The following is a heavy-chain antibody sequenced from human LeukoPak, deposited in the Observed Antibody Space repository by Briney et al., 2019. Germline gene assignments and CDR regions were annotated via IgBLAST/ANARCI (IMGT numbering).Heavy chain of an antibody. D-gene: IGHD6-13*01. J-gene: IGHJ4*02. CDR2: ISGGGSST. CDR1: GFTFSNYA. CDR3: AKLYTSSWYDDY. Sequence: GGSLRLSCAASGFTFSNYAMNWVRQARGKGLEWVSTISGGGSSTYYADSVKGRFTISRDNSKNTLYLQMNSLRAEDTAVYYCAKLYTSSWYDDYWGQGTLVTVSS. V-gene: IGHV3-23*01.